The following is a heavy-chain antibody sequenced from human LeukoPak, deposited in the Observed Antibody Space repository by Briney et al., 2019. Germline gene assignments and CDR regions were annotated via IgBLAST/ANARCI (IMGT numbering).Heavy chain of an antibody. CDR2: IYHSGST. Sequence: SETLSLTCAVSGYSISSGYYWGWIRQPPGKGLEWIGSIYHSGSTYYNPSLKSRVTISVDTSKNQFSLKLSSVTAADTAVYYCAREGSSWYYAFDVWGQGTMVTVSS. CDR3: AREGSSWYYAFDV. D-gene: IGHD6-13*01. J-gene: IGHJ3*01. V-gene: IGHV4-38-2*02. CDR1: GYSISSGYY.